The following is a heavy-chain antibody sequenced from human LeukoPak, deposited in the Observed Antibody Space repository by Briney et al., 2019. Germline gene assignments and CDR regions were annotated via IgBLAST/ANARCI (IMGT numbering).Heavy chain of an antibody. V-gene: IGHV4-59*08. J-gene: IGHJ4*02. CDR2: IFYSGPT. CDR1: GDSISSYF. CDR3: ARHVGVVTAGRALDY. D-gene: IGHD2-21*02. Sequence: SETLSLTCTVSGDSISSYFWSWIRQPPGKGLEWIGDIFYSGPTNYNPSLESRVTISLDTSQNQFSLKLTSLTAADTAVYYCARHVGVVTAGRALDYWGQGTLVTVSS.